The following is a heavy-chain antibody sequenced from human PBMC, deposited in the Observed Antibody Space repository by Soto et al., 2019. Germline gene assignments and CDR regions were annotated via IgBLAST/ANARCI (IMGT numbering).Heavy chain of an antibody. V-gene: IGHV1-69*01. D-gene: IGHD3-10*01. CDR1: GGTFSSYA. CDR3: ARVEYLFALVRGVGAFDI. Sequence: QVQLVQSGAEVKKPGSSVKVSCKASGGTFSSYAISWVRQAPGQGLEWMGGIIPIFGTANYAQKFQGRVTITADESTSTAYMELSSPRSEDTAVYYCARVEYLFALVRGVGAFDIWGQGTMVTVSS. J-gene: IGHJ3*02. CDR2: IIPIFGTA.